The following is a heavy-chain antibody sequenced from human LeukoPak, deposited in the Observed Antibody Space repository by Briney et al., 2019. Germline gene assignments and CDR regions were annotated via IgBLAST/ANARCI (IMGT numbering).Heavy chain of an antibody. J-gene: IGHJ4*02. V-gene: IGHV3-21*01. D-gene: IGHD5-12*01. CDR1: GFTFSSYS. CDR3: AGGWLRHFDY. Sequence: GGSLRLSCAASGFTFSSYSMNWVRQAPGKGLEWVSSVSSSSSYIYYADSVKGRFTISRDNAKNSLYLQVNSLRAEDTAVYYCAGGWLRHFDYWGQGTLVTVSS. CDR2: VSSSSSYI.